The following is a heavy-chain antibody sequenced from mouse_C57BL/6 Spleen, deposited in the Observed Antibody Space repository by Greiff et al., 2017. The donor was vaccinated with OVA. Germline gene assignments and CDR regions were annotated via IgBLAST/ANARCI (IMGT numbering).Heavy chain of an antibody. CDR1: GYAFSSSW. J-gene: IGHJ4*01. CDR3: ARDRTVDAMDY. D-gene: IGHD1-1*01. V-gene: IGHV1-82*01. Sequence: VKLMESGPELVKPGASVKISCKASGYAFSSSWMNWVKQRPGKGLEWIGRIYPGDGDTNYNGKFKGKATMTADKSSSTAYMQLSSLTSEDSAVYFCARDRTVDAMDYWGQGTSVTVSS. CDR2: IYPGDGDT.